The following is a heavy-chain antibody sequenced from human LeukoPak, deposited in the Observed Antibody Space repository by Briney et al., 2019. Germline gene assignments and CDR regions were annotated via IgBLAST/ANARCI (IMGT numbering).Heavy chain of an antibody. Sequence: GGSLRLSCAASGFTFSNLAMHWVRQAPGKGLDWVAVISYDGSNKYYADSVKGRFTISRDNSKNTLYLQMNSLRAEDTAVYYCAKDGYVWGSYRPRGYFDYWGQGTLVTVSS. J-gene: IGHJ4*02. V-gene: IGHV3-30*04. D-gene: IGHD3-16*02. CDR3: AKDGYVWGSYRPRGYFDY. CDR2: ISYDGSNK. CDR1: GFTFSNLA.